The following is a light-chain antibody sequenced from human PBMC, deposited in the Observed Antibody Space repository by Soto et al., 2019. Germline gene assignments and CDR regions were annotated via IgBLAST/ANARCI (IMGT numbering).Light chain of an antibody. J-gene: IGKJ1*01. CDR1: QGISSA. CDR3: QQFNSYPTWT. Sequence: AIQLTQSPSSLSASVGDRVTITCRASQGISSALAWYQQKPGKAPKLLIYDASSLESGVPSRFSGSGSGTDFTLTISRLQPEDFATYYCQQFNSYPTWTFGQGTKVEIK. V-gene: IGKV1-13*02. CDR2: DAS.